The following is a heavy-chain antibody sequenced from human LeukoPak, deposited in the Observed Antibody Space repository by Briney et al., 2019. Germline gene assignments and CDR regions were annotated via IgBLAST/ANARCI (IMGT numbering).Heavy chain of an antibody. CDR2: IGSKALYGTS. V-gene: IGHV3-49*04. Sequence: GGSLRLSCTDSGFRFGGYALSWVRQAPGKGLEWVGFIGSKALYGTSEYAASVEGRLTISRDDSNSIAYLEMTSLQTEDTAVYFCVRESVRDYYFDYWGQGTLVTVSS. J-gene: IGHJ4*02. CDR1: GFRFGGYA. CDR3: VRESVRDYYFDY. D-gene: IGHD3-10*02.